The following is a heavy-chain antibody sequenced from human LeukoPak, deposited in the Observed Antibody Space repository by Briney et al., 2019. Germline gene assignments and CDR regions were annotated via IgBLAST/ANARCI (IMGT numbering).Heavy chain of an antibody. V-gene: IGHV1-8*03. J-gene: IGHJ4*02. CDR1: GYTFTSYD. CDR2: MNPNSGNT. D-gene: IGHD3-10*01. Sequence: GASVKVFCKASGYTFTSYDINWVRQATGQGLEWMGWMNPNSGNTGYAQKFQGRVTITRNTSISTAYMELSSLRSEDTAVYYCARFPRNSVWFGEFGVWGQGTLVTVSS. CDR3: ARFPRNSVWFGEFGV.